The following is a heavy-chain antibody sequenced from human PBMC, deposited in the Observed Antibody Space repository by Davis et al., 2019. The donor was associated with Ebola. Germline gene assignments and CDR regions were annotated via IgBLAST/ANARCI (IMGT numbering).Heavy chain of an antibody. V-gene: IGHV4-59*01. D-gene: IGHD3-3*01. CDR1: GGSISSYY. J-gene: IGHJ4*02. CDR3: ARDGDYDFWSGYLDY. CDR2: IYYSGST. Sequence: PSETLSLTCTVSGGSISSYYWSWIRQPPGKGLEWIGYIYYSGSTNYNPSLKSRVTISVDTSKNQFSLKLSSVTAADTAVYYCARDGDYDFWSGYLDYWGQGTVVTVSS.